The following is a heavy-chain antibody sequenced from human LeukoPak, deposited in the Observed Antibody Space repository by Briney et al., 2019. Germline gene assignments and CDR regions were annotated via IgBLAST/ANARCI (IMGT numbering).Heavy chain of an antibody. Sequence: SQTLSLTCAMSGDSVSSISVAWNWIRQSPSRGLEWLGRRDYRSKWYYEYPVSMKSRINISPYSSKNQFSLQLTSVTPEDTAEYYCSLARSEYHYGMDVWGQGTTVTVSS. J-gene: IGHJ6*02. CDR2: RDYRSKWYY. CDR1: GDSVSSISVA. V-gene: IGHV6-1*01. CDR3: SLARSEYHYGMDV.